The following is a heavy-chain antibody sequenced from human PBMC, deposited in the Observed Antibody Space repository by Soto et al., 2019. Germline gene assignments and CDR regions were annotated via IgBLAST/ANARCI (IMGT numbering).Heavy chain of an antibody. J-gene: IGHJ4*02. CDR2: IIPIFGTA. D-gene: IGHD3-10*02. V-gene: IGHV1-69*01. CDR3: NVQGAAGTSNHFDY. Sequence: QVQLVQSGAEVKKPGSSVKVSCKASGGTFSSYAISWVRQAPGQGLEWMGGIIPIFGTANYAQKFQGRVTITADESTSTAYMELRSLRFEDTAVYYCNVQGAAGTSNHFDYWGQGTLVTVSS. CDR1: GGTFSSYA.